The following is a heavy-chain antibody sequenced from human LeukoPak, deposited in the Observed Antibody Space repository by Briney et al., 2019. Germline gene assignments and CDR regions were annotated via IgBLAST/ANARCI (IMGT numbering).Heavy chain of an antibody. CDR3: AKGGSSGSSYMDV. D-gene: IGHD6-19*01. J-gene: IGHJ6*03. V-gene: IGHV1-2*02. Sequence: ASVKVSCKASGYTFTGYYMHWVRQAPGQGLEWMGWINPNSGGTNYAQKFQGRVTMTRDTSISTAYMELSSLRSEDTAVYYCAKGGSSGSSYMDVWGKGTTVTVSS. CDR1: GYTFTGYY. CDR2: INPNSGGT.